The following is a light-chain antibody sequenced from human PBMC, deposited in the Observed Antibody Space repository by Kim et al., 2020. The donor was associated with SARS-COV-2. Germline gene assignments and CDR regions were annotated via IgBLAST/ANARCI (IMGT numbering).Light chain of an antibody. CDR2: DAS. CDR1: QDVSTK. Sequence: SVSPGERVTLSCRASQDVSTKLAWYQQKPGQGPRLLIHDASTRATAIPARVSGSGSGTEFTLTISSLQSEDFGIYFCQQYKKWPRTFGQGTKVEI. CDR3: QQYKKWPRT. J-gene: IGKJ1*01. V-gene: IGKV3-15*01.